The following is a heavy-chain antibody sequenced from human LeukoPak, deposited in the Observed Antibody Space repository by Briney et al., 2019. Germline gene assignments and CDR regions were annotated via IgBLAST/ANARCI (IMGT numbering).Heavy chain of an antibody. CDR2: IKQDGSEK. J-gene: IGHJ5*02. CDR3: ARRIQLWYAYSWFDP. D-gene: IGHD5-18*01. V-gene: IGHV3-7*04. Sequence: PGGSLRLSCAASGFTVSSNYMSWVRQAPGKGLEWVANIKQDGSEKYYVDSVKGRFTISRDNAKNSLYLQMNSLRAEDTAVYYCARRIQLWYAYSWFDPWGQGTLVTVSS. CDR1: GFTVSSNY.